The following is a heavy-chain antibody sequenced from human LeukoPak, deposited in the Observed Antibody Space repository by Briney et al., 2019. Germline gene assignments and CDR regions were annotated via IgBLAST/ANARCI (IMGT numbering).Heavy chain of an antibody. D-gene: IGHD5-24*01. V-gene: IGHV3-74*03. J-gene: IGHJ4*02. Sequence: PGGSLRLSCAASGFTFSGHWMHWVRQVPGKGLMGVSRINIDGSDTTYADSVKGRFTISRDNAKNTLYLQMNSLTAEDTAVYYCARSGYMNGYDYSGQGTLVTVSS. CDR3: ARSGYMNGYDY. CDR1: GFTFSGHW. CDR2: INIDGSDT.